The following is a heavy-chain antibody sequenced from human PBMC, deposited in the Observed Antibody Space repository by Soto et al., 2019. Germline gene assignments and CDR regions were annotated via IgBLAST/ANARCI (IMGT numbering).Heavy chain of an antibody. CDR3: ARGVGSGTYYNQYNWFDP. Sequence: SVKVSCKTSGCTFTNYGISGVRQAPGQGLEWMGWINTYNGNTNHAQKLQGRVTMTTATSTSTAYMELRSLRSDDTAVYYCARGVGSGTYYNQYNWFDPWGQGTLVTVSS. CDR2: INTYNGNT. V-gene: IGHV1-18*01. CDR1: GCTFTNYG. D-gene: IGHD3-10*01. J-gene: IGHJ5*02.